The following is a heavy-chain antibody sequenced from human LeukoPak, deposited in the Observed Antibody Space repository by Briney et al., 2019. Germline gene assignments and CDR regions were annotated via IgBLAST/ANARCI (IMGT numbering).Heavy chain of an antibody. CDR3: SREAIVASHWFDP. V-gene: IGHV3-49*04. CDR2: IRSKAYGGTT. Sequence: PGGSLRLSCAASGFTFSSYSMNWVRQAPGKGLEWVGFIRSKAYGGTTEYAASVKGRFTISRDDSKSTAYLQMNSLKTEDTAVYYCSREAIVASHWFDPWGQGTLVTVSS. CDR1: GFTFSSYS. J-gene: IGHJ5*02. D-gene: IGHD5-12*01.